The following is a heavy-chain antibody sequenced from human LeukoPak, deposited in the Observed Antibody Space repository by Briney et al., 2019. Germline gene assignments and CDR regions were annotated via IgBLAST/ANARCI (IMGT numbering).Heavy chain of an antibody. CDR3: AHRGPYYYDSSGYFLAFDY. CDR1: VFSLSTSGVG. V-gene: IGHV2-5*02. Sequence: SGPTLVNPTQTLTLTCTFSVFSLSTSGVGVGWIRQPPGKALEWLALIYWDDDKRYSPSLKSRLTITKDTSKNQVVLTMTNMDPVDTATYYCAHRGPYYYDSSGYFLAFDYRGQGTLVTVSS. CDR2: IYWDDDK. D-gene: IGHD3-22*01. J-gene: IGHJ4*02.